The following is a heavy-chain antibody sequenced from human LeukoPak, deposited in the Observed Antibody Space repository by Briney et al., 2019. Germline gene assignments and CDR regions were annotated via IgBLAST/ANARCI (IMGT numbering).Heavy chain of an antibody. Sequence: GGSLRLSCAASGFTFSSYWTSWVRQAPGKGLEWVANIKQDGSEKYYVDSVKGRFTISRDNAKNSLYLQMNSLRAEDTAVYYCARDASHYDFWSGAAHYYMDVWGKGTTVTVSS. J-gene: IGHJ6*03. V-gene: IGHV3-7*01. CDR1: GFTFSSYW. D-gene: IGHD3-3*01. CDR2: IKQDGSEK. CDR3: ARDASHYDFWSGAAHYYMDV.